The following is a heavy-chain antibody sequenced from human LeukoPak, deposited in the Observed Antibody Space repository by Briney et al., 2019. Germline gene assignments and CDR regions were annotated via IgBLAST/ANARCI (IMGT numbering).Heavy chain of an antibody. J-gene: IGHJ2*01. D-gene: IGHD3-22*01. CDR2: IYYSGST. V-gene: IGHV4-59*01. Sequence: PSETLSLTCTVSGGSISSYYWSWLRQPPGKGLEWIGYIYYSGSTNYNPSLKSRVTISVDTSKNQFSLKLSSVTAADTAVYYCARDPNTYYYDSSGYRSYWYFDLWGRGTLVTVSS. CDR1: GGSISSYY. CDR3: ARDPNTYYYDSSGYRSYWYFDL.